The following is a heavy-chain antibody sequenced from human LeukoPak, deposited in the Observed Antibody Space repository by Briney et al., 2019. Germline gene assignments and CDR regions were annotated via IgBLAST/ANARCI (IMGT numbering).Heavy chain of an antibody. V-gene: IGHV4-59*01. D-gene: IGHD3-10*01. CDR3: ARDPPGSGSYYDH. J-gene: IGHJ5*02. Sequence: SETLSLTCTVSGGSISSYYWSWIRQPPGKGLEWIGYIYYTGSTNYNPSLKSRVTISVDTSKNQFSLKLNSVTAADTAVYYCARDPPGSGSYYDHWGQGTLVTVSS. CDR2: IYYTGST. CDR1: GGSISSYY.